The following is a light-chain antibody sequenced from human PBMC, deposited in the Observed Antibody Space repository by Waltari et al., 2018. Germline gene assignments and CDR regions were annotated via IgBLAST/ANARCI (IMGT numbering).Light chain of an antibody. CDR3: QHYLRLPVT. V-gene: IGKV3-20*01. J-gene: IGKJ1*01. Sequence: EIVLTQSPGTLSLSLGERATVSCRASQRVSRALAWYQQKTGQAPRLLIDGASTRATGIPDRFSGSGSGTDFSLTISRLEPDDFAVYYCQHYLRLPVTFGQGTTVEI. CDR2: GAS. CDR1: QRVSRA.